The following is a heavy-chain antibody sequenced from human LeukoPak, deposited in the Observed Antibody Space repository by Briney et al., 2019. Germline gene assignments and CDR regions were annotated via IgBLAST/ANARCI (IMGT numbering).Heavy chain of an antibody. V-gene: IGHV3-21*01. J-gene: IGHJ5*02. CDR3: ARGWGRSWDENWFDA. CDR1: GFTFSAFS. CDR2: ISGSSSYI. D-gene: IGHD3-16*01. Sequence: PGGSLRLSCAASGFTFSAFSMHWVRQAPGKGLEWVSSISGSSSYIYYADSVKGRFTISRDNAKNLVYLQMNSLRAEDTAVYYCARGWGRSWDENWFDAWGQGIRVTASS.